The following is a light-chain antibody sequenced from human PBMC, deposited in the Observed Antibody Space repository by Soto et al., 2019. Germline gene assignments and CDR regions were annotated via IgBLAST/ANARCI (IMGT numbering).Light chain of an antibody. Sequence: QSVLTQPPSASGAPGQRVTISCSGSDSNIGPKYVSWYQQLPGTAPKLLIYTNDQRPSGVPDRFSGSKSGTSASLAISGLRAEDEADYFCAAWDDSLSGRVFGGGTKVTVL. CDR1: DSNIGPKY. V-gene: IGLV1-47*01. CDR3: AAWDDSLSGRV. J-gene: IGLJ3*02. CDR2: TND.